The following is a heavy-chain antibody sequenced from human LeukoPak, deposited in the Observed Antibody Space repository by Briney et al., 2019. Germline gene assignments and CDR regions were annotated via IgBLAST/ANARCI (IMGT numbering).Heavy chain of an antibody. D-gene: IGHD3-3*01. Sequence: SETLSLTCTVSGYSISSGYYWGWIRQHPGKGLEWIGYIYYSGSTYYNPSLKSRVTISVDTSKNQFSLKLSSVTAADTAVYYCARVVTIFGVVIIGGTHWFDPWGQGTLVTVSS. CDR3: ARVVTIFGVVIIGGTHWFDP. CDR1: GYSISSGYY. CDR2: IYYSGST. J-gene: IGHJ5*02. V-gene: IGHV4-31*03.